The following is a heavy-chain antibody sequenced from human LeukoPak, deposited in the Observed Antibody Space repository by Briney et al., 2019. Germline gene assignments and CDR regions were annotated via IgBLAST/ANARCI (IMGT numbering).Heavy chain of an antibody. CDR2: VYYSGSA. D-gene: IGHD2-21*02. CDR3: ASSGDPDLFDY. CDR1: GGSISSDY. Sequence: SETLSLTXTVSGGSISSDYWSWIRQPPGKGLGWVGYVYYSGSASYNPSLKSRVTISVDTSKNQFSLKLSSVTAADTAVYYCASSGDPDLFDYWGQGTLVTVSS. J-gene: IGHJ4*02. V-gene: IGHV4-59*01.